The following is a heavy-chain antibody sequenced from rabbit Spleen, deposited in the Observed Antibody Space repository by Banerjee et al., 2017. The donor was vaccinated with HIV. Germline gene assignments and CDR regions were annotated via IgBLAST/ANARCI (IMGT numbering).Heavy chain of an antibody. CDR3: ARDRGDDYNYEYNYAGYGFNL. D-gene: IGHD6-1*01. Sequence: EQLEESGGGLVKPEGSLTLTCKASGVSFNDKDVMCWVRQAPGKGLEWIACIEGGSSTFSYFASWAKGRFTISKTSSTTVTLQMTSLTAADTATYFCARDRGDDYNYEYNYAGYGFNLWGQGTLVTV. CDR2: IEGGSSTFS. CDR1: GVSFNDKDV. J-gene: IGHJ4*01. V-gene: IGHV1S45*01.